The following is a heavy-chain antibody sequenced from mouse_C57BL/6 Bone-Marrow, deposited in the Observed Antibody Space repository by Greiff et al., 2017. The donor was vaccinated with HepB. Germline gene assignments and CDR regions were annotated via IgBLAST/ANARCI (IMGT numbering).Heavy chain of an antibody. CDR1: GYTFPSYW. CDR2: IHPNSGST. V-gene: IGHV1-64*01. D-gene: IGHD1-1*01. J-gene: IGHJ2*01. CDR3: APHIYYYPY. Sequence: QQPGAELVKPGASVKLSCKASGYTFPSYWMHWGKQRPGQGPEWIGMIHPNSGSTNYNEKFKSKAKLTVDKSSSTAYMQLSSLTSEDSAVYYCAPHIYYYPYWGQGTTLTVSS.